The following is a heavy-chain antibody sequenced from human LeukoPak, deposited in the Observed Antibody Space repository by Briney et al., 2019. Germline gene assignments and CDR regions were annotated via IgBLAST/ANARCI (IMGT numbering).Heavy chain of an antibody. J-gene: IGHJ4*02. D-gene: IGHD5-18*01. Sequence: ASVNVSCKASGYTFTSYSISWVRQAPGHGLEWMGLISAYNGNTNYAQTLQSRVTMTTDTSTSTAYMELRSLRSDGTAVYYCARSRTEGRYSYGYPLGYWGQGTLVTVS. CDR3: ARSRTEGRYSYGYPLGY. CDR2: ISAYNGNT. CDR1: GYTFTSYS. V-gene: IGHV1-18*01.